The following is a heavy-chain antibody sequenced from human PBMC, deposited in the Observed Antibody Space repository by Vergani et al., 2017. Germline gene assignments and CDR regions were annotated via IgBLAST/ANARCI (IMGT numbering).Heavy chain of an antibody. J-gene: IGHJ5*02. Sequence: QVRLQESGPGLVKPSETLSLTCSVSGCSMSGYYWSWIRQPPGKELEWIGYMYHSGSTNYNPSLETRVTISGDTSKNQFSLKLNSVTAADTAVYYCGRVADFYGLGSRLLDLWGQGTLVTVSS. V-gene: IGHV4-59*01. CDR1: GCSMSGYY. CDR3: GRVADFYGLGSRLLDL. CDR2: MYHSGST. D-gene: IGHD3-10*01.